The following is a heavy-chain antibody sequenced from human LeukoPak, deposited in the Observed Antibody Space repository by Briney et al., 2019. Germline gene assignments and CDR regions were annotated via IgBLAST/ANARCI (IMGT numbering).Heavy chain of an antibody. CDR2: IYFTGST. CDR1: GGSISSGDYY. D-gene: IGHD6-19*01. Sequence: RSSETLSLTCTVSGGSISSGDYYWSWIRQPPGKGLEWIAYIYFTGSTNYNPSLKSRVTLSVDTSKNQFSLKLSSVTAADTAFYYCASGGSGWYGRGSALRGGQVDYWGQGTLVTVSS. V-gene: IGHV4-61*08. J-gene: IGHJ4*02. CDR3: ASGGSGWYGRGSALRGGQVDY.